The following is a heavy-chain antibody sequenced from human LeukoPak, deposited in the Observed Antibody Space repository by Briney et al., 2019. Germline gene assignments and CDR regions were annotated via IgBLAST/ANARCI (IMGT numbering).Heavy chain of an antibody. V-gene: IGHV3-30*12. J-gene: IGHJ4*02. CDR1: GLTFRRYG. D-gene: IGHD2-2*01. CDR3: ARVISSTNWYGDIGY. CDR2: IESDESIR. Sequence: PGGSLRLSCAASGLTFRRYGMHWVRQTPGKGLEWVAFIESDESIRQYADLVKGRFTISRDNAKNTLYLQMNSLRVEDTAVYYCARVISSTNWYGDIGYWGQGTLVTVSS.